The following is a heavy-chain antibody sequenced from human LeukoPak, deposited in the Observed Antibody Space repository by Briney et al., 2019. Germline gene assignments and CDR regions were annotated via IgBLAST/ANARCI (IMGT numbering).Heavy chain of an antibody. Sequence: GGSLRLSCAASGFTFSSYAMSWVRQAPGKGLEWVSAISGSGGSTYYADSVKGRFTISRDNSKNTLYLQMNSLRAEGTAVYYCAKDDDYGDYRPSVAFDIWGQGTMVTVSS. J-gene: IGHJ3*02. CDR2: ISGSGGST. V-gene: IGHV3-23*01. CDR3: AKDDDYGDYRPSVAFDI. CDR1: GFTFSSYA. D-gene: IGHD4-17*01.